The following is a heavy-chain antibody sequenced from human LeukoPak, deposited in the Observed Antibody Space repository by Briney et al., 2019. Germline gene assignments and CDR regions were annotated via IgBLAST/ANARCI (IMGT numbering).Heavy chain of an antibody. J-gene: IGHJ4*02. CDR2: FDPEDGET. D-gene: IGHD6-19*01. Sequence: ASVKVSCKVSGYTLTVLSMHWVRQAPGKGLEWVEGFDPEDGETIYAQKFQGRVTMTEDTSTDTAYMELSSLRSEDTAVYYCATDMGSIAVDVRWRTFDYWGQGTLVTVSS. CDR1: GYTLTVLS. CDR3: ATDMGSIAVDVRWRTFDY. V-gene: IGHV1-24*01.